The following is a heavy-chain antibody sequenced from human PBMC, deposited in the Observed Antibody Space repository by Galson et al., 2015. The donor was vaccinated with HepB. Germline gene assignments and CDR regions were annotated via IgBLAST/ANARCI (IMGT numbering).Heavy chain of an antibody. J-gene: IGHJ5*02. CDR3: ARSGYSSSSSRLNRFDP. V-gene: IGHV1-2*06. D-gene: IGHD6-13*01. Sequence: SVKVSCKASGYTFTGYYMHWVRQAPGQGLEWMGRINPNSGGTNYAQKFQGRVTMTRDTSISTAYMELSRLRSDDTAVYYCARSGYSSSSSRLNRFDPWGQGTLVTVSS. CDR2: INPNSGGT. CDR1: GYTFTGYY.